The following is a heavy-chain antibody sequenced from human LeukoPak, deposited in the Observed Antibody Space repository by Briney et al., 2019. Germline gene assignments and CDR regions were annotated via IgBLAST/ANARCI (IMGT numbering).Heavy chain of an antibody. J-gene: IGHJ4*02. CDR3: AKHPILSVVTAILGSRFYFDY. Sequence: GGSLRLSCAASGFTFSSYAMSWVRQAPGKGLEWVSAISGSGGSTYYADSVKGRFTISRDNSKNTLYLQMNSLRAEGTAVYYCAKHPILSVVTAILGSRFYFDYWGQGTLVTVSS. CDR2: ISGSGGST. V-gene: IGHV3-23*01. CDR1: GFTFSSYA. D-gene: IGHD2-21*02.